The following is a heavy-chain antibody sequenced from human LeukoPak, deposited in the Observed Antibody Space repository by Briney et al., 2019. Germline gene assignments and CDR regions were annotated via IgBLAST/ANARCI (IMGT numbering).Heavy chain of an antibody. CDR1: GFTFSTYW. CDR2: IKEDGSEK. CDR3: ARLTKNAYDSSGGFDY. D-gene: IGHD3-22*01. V-gene: IGHV3-7*01. Sequence: SGGSLRLSCAASGFTFSTYWMSWVRQAPGKGLEGVANIKEDGSEKYYVDSVKGRFTISRDNAKNSLYLQMNSLRAEDTAVYYCARLTKNAYDSSGGFDYWGQGTLVTVSS. J-gene: IGHJ4*02.